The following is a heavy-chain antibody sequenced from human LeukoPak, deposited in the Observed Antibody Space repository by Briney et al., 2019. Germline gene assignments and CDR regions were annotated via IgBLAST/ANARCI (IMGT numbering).Heavy chain of an antibody. CDR1: GFTFNIYT. J-gene: IGHJ4*02. D-gene: IGHD4-11*01. Sequence: PGGSLRLSRAASGFTFNIYTMAWVRQAPGKGLEWVSSISSSSSYIYYADSLKGRFTISRDNAKTSLYLQMDSLRAEDTAVYYCARDGADYSPFDYWGQGTLVTVSS. CDR2: ISSSSSYI. CDR3: ARDGADYSPFDY. V-gene: IGHV3-21*01.